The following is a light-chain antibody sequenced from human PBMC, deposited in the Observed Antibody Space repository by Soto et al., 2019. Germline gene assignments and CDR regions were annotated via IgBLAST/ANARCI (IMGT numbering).Light chain of an antibody. J-gene: IGKJ3*01. V-gene: IGKV3-15*01. Sequence: ERVMTQSPATLSASPGERVTLSCRASQTVSSNLAWYQHKPGQAPRLLIYATSTRATGVSARFSGVGSGTEFTLTISSLQSEDFAVYYCQQYNNWPQVSFGPGTKVDI. CDR3: QQYNNWPQVS. CDR1: QTVSSN. CDR2: ATS.